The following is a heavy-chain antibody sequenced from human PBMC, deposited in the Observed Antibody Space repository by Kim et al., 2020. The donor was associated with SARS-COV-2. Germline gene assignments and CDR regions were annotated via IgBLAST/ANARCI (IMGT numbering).Heavy chain of an antibody. J-gene: IGHJ4*02. CDR1: GFTFSSYA. Sequence: GGSLRLSCAASGFTFSSYAMSWVRQAPGKGLEWVSVIYSGGSSTYYADSVKGRFTISRDNSKNTLYLQMNSLRAEDTAVYYCAKDHPQAGIDYWGQGTLVTVSS. D-gene: IGHD1-1*01. CDR3: AKDHPQAGIDY. V-gene: IGHV3-23*03. CDR2: IYSGGSST.